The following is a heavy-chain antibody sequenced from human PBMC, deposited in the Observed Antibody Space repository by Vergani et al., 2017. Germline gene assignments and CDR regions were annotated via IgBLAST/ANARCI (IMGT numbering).Heavy chain of an antibody. Sequence: QVQLVESGGGVVQPGRSLRLSCAASGFTFSSYGMHWVRQAPGKGLEGVAVIWYDGSNKYYADSVKGRFTISRDNSKNTLCLQMNSLRDEDTAVYYCARGFYDSSGYGPDYWGQGTLVTVSS. V-gene: IGHV3-33*01. CDR2: IWYDGSNK. J-gene: IGHJ4*02. D-gene: IGHD3-22*01. CDR1: GFTFSSYG. CDR3: ARGFYDSSGYGPDY.